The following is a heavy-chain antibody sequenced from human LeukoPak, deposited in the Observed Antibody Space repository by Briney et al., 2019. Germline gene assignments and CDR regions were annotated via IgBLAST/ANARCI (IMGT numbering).Heavy chain of an antibody. CDR3: AVAQQLGYFFDY. J-gene: IGHJ4*02. V-gene: IGHV5-51*01. D-gene: IGHD6-13*01. CDR1: GYSFTSYW. CDR2: IYLGDSDT. Sequence: GESLQISCKGSGYSFTSYWIAWVRQLPGKGLEWMGIIYLGDSDTRYSPSFQGQVTISADKSISTAYLQWSSLKASDTAMYYCAVAQQLGYFFDYWGQGTLVTVSS.